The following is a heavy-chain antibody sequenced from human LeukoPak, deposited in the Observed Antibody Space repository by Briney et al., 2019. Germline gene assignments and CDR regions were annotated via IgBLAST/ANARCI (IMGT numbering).Heavy chain of an antibody. V-gene: IGHV4-34*01. CDR3: GGPRGNGMDV. J-gene: IGHJ6*02. CDR2: INHSGST. D-gene: IGHD3-10*01. CDR1: GGSFSGYY. Sequence: PSETLSLTCAVYGGSFSGYYWSWIRQPPGKGLEWIGEINHSGSTNYNPSLKSRVTISVDTSKNQFSLKLSSVTAADTAVYYCGGPRGNGMDVWGQGITVTVSS.